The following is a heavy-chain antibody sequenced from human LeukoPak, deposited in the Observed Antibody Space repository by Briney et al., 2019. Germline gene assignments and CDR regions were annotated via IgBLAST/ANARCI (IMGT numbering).Heavy chain of an antibody. CDR3: ARDNDKVVDH. Sequence: ASVKVSCKTSGYTFSNYGISWVRQAPGQGLEWMGWITAYNGNRLYAQRFQGKITLTTDTSTSTSYMELRSLEYDDTAIYYCARDNDKVVDHWGQGTLVTVSS. V-gene: IGHV1-18*01. J-gene: IGHJ4*01. CDR1: GYTFSNYG. CDR2: ITAYNGNR. D-gene: IGHD1-1*01.